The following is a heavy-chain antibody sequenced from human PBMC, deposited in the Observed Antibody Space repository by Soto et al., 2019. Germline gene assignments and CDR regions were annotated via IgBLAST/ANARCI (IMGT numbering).Heavy chain of an antibody. J-gene: IGHJ4*02. Sequence: SVSNAWMNWVRQAPGKGLEWVGRIKSKTDGGTTDYAAPVKGRFTISRDDSKNTPYLQMNSLKTEDTAVYYCTKDWADGNNWGYWGQGTLVTVSS. CDR3: TKDWADGNNWGY. D-gene: IGHD1-1*01. V-gene: IGHV3-15*07. CDR1: SVSNAW. CDR2: IKSKTDGGTT.